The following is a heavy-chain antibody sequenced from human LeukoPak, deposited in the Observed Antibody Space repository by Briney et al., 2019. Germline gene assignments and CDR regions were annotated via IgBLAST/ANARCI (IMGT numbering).Heavy chain of an antibody. Sequence: SDTLSLTCTVSGGSISSSSYYWGWIRQPPGKGLEWIGSIYYSGSTYYNPSLKSRVTISVDTSKNQFSLKLSSVTAADTAVYYCARQRQAIYYYYYMDVWGKGTTVTVSS. J-gene: IGHJ6*03. CDR2: IYYSGST. CDR1: GGSISSSSYY. V-gene: IGHV4-39*01. CDR3: ARQRQAIYYYYYMDV.